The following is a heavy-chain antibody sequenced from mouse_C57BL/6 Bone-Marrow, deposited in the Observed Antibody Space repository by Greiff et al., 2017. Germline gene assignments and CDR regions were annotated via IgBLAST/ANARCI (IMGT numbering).Heavy chain of an antibody. CDR3: ARRVWIYYYGSSFWYFDV. CDR1: GYTFTDYY. CDR2: IFPGGGST. D-gene: IGHD1-1*01. V-gene: IGHV1-75*01. Sequence: QVQLQQSGPELVKPGASVKISCKASGYTFTDYYINWVKQRPGQGLEWIGWIFPGGGSTYYNEKFKGKATLTVDKSSSTAYMLLSSLTSEDSAVYFCARRVWIYYYGSSFWYFDVWGTGTTVTVSS. J-gene: IGHJ1*03.